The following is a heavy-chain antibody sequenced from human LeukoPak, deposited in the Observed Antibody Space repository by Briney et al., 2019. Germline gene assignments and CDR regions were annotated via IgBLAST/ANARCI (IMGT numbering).Heavy chain of an antibody. V-gene: IGHV3-23*01. Sequence: PGGSLRLSCVPSGFTFSSAAMTWVRQPPGKGLEWVSTITGSDDATYYANSVKGRFTISRDSSTKTLHLQMNSLRIEDTAIYYCAKGPQLYSGYHPDYWGQGTLVTVSS. CDR1: GFTFSSAA. J-gene: IGHJ4*02. CDR2: ITGSDDAT. CDR3: AKGPQLYSGYHPDY. D-gene: IGHD3-22*01.